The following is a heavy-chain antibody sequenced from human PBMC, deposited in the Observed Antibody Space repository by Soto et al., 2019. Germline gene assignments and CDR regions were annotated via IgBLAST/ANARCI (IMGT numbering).Heavy chain of an antibody. V-gene: IGHV1-18*01. D-gene: IGHD4-17*01. CDR3: ARLPYGDYYFDY. Sequence: ASVKVSCKASGYTLTSYGISWVRQAPGQGLEWMGWISAYNGNTNYAQKLQGRVTMTTDTSTSTAYMELRSLRSDDTAVYYCARLPYGDYYFDYWGQGTLVTVSS. J-gene: IGHJ4*02. CDR1: GYTLTSYG. CDR2: ISAYNGNT.